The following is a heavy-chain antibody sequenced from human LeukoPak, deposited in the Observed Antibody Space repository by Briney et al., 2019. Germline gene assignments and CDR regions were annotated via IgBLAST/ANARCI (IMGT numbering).Heavy chain of an antibody. Sequence: GGSLRLSCAASGFTFSSYGMHWVRQAPGKGLEWVAVISYDGSNKYYADSVKGRFTISRDNSKNTLYLQMNSLRAEDTAVYYCAKDLAAAGILDYWGQGTVVTVSS. CDR3: AKDLAAAGILDY. V-gene: IGHV3-30*18. D-gene: IGHD6-13*01. J-gene: IGHJ4*02. CDR1: GFTFSSYG. CDR2: ISYDGSNK.